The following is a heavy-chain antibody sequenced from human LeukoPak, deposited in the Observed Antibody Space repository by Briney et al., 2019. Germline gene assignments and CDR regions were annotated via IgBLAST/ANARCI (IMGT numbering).Heavy chain of an antibody. J-gene: IGHJ4*02. Sequence: SETLSLTCTVSGGSISNYYLSWIRQPAGKGLEWLGRIYASGSTDYNPSLKSRVTISVDTSKNHFSLKLNSVTAADTAVYYCASGNYYGSGSYFEFDCWGQGTLVTVSS. CDR1: GGSISNYY. V-gene: IGHV4-4*07. D-gene: IGHD3-10*01. CDR2: IYASGST. CDR3: ASGNYYGSGSYFEFDC.